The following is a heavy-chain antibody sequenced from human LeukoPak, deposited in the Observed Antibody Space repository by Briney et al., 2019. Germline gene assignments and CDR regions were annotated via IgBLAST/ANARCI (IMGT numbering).Heavy chain of an antibody. CDR2: ISYDGSNK. Sequence: GGSLRLSCAASGFTFSSYGMHWVRQAPGKGLEWVAVISYDGSNKYYADSVKGRFTISRDNSKNTLYLQMNSLRAEDTAVYYCAKKGPTYYYDSSGYGQPFDYWGQGTLVTVSS. CDR1: GFTFSSYG. J-gene: IGHJ4*02. V-gene: IGHV3-30*18. CDR3: AKKGPTYYYDSSGYGQPFDY. D-gene: IGHD3-22*01.